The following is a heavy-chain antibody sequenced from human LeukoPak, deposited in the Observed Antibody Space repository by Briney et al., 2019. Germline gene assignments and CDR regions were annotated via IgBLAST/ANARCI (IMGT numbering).Heavy chain of an antibody. CDR1: GFTFSSYA. Sequence: GGSLGLSCAASGFTFSSYAMHWVRQAPGKGLEWVAVISYDGSNKYYADSVKGRLTISRDNSKNTLYLQMNSLRAEDTALYYCVKSAGYSYGYYFDYWGQGTLVTVSS. J-gene: IGHJ4*02. CDR3: VKSAGYSYGYYFDY. V-gene: IGHV3-30-3*01. D-gene: IGHD5-18*01. CDR2: ISYDGSNK.